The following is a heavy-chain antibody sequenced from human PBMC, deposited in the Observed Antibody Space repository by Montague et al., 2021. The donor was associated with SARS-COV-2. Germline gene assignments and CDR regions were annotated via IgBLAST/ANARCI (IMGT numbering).Heavy chain of an antibody. CDR2: IYYSGST. D-gene: IGHD3-3*01. Sequence: SETLSLTCTVSGGSVSSGSYYWSWIRQPPGKVLELIGYIYYSGSTNYNPSLKSRGTISVDTSKNQFSLKLSSVTAADTAVYYCARDPWRITIFGVVTRYGMDVWGQGTAVTVSS. V-gene: IGHV4-61*01. CDR1: GGSVSSGSYY. CDR3: ARDPWRITIFGVVTRYGMDV. J-gene: IGHJ6*02.